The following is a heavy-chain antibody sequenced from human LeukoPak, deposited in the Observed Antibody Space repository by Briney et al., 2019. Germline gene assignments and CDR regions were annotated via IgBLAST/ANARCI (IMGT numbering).Heavy chain of an antibody. CDR1: GFTFSSYG. CDR3: ARDRGYSTYYFDY. D-gene: IGHD3-22*01. V-gene: IGHV3-33*01. CDR2: IWYDGSNK. J-gene: IGHJ4*02. Sequence: GGSLRLSCAASGFTFSSYGMHWVRQAPGKGLEWVAVIWYDGSNKYYADSVKGRFTISRDNSKNTLYLQTNSLRAEDTAVYYCARDRGYSTYYFDYWGQGTLVTVSS.